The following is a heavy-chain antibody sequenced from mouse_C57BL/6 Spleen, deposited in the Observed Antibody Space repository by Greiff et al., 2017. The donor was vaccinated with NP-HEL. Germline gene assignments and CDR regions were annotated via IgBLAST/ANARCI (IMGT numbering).Heavy chain of an antibody. V-gene: IGHV1-75*01. CDR2: IFPGSGST. CDR1: GYTFTDYY. J-gene: IGHJ3*01. CDR3: ARSDYYGSSYGFAY. Sequence: QVQLQQSGPELVKPGASVKISCKASGYTFTDYYINWVKQRPGQGLEWIGWIFPGSGSTYYNEKFKGKATLTVDKSSSTAYMLLSSLTCEDSAVYFCARSDYYGSSYGFAYWGQGTLVTVSA. D-gene: IGHD1-1*01.